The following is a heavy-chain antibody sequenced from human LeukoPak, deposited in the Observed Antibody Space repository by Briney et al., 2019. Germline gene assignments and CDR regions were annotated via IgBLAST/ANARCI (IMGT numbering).Heavy chain of an antibody. CDR2: ISGSGGST. J-gene: IGHJ6*02. V-gene: IGHV3-23*01. CDR3: AKELEAGRCTNGVCYDGYYYYGMDV. D-gene: IGHD2-8*01. Sequence: PGGSLRLSCAASGFTFSSYAMSWVRQAPGKGLEWVSAISGSGGSTYYADSVKGRFTISRDNSKNTLYLQMNSLRAEDTAVYYCAKELEAGRCTNGVCYDGYYYYGMDVWGQGTTVTVSS. CDR1: GFTFSSYA.